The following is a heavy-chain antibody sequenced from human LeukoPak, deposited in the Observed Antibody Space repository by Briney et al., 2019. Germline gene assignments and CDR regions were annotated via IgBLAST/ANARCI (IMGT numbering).Heavy chain of an antibody. CDR3: ARGFGELYYYDSSGYYRVGAFDI. Sequence: SETLSLTCTVSGYSISSGYYWGWIRQPPGKGLEWIGSIYHSGSTYYNPSLKSRVTISVDTSKNQFSLKLSSVTAADTAVYYCARGFGELYYYDSSGYYRVGAFDIWGQGTMVTVSS. D-gene: IGHD3-22*01. CDR2: IYHSGST. J-gene: IGHJ3*02. CDR1: GYSISSGYY. V-gene: IGHV4-38-2*02.